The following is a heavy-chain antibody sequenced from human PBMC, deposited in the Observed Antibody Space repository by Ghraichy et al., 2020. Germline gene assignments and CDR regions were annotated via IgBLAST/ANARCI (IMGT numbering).Heavy chain of an antibody. D-gene: IGHD6-13*01. Sequence: GGSLRLSCAASGFTFDDYAMHWVRQAPGKGLEWVTCFRWNSGSIGYADSVKGRFTISRDNAKNSLYLQMNSLRAEDTALYYCAKEAGSSSWYYYYGMDVWGQGTTVTVSS. CDR2: FRWNSGSI. CDR3: AKEAGSSSWYYYYGMDV. CDR1: GFTFDDYA. J-gene: IGHJ6*02. V-gene: IGHV3-9*01.